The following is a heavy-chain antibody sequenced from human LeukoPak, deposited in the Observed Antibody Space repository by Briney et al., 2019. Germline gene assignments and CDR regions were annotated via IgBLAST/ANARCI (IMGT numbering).Heavy chain of an antibody. V-gene: IGHV4-59*01. CDR2: IYYSGST. CDR3: ARLEAPYYDFWSGYFSWFDP. J-gene: IGHJ5*02. CDR1: GGSFSGYY. Sequence: SETLSLTCAVYGGSFSGYYWSWIRQPPGKGLEWIGYIYYSGSTNYNPSLKSRVTISVDTSKNQFSLKLSSVTAADTAVYYCARLEAPYYDFWSGYFSWFDPWGQGTLVTVSS. D-gene: IGHD3-3*01.